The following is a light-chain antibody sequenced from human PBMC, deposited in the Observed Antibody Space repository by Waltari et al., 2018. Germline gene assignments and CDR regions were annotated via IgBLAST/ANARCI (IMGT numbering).Light chain of an antibody. J-gene: IGLJ1*01. Sequence: QSALAQPRSVSGSPGQSVTISCTGSSSNVGGYNYVSWYQQYPGQAPKPMLYDVNKRPSGVPHRFAGSKSGDTASLTISGLQAEDEADYYCCSYAGSYTYVFGTGTKVTV. CDR3: CSYAGSYTYV. CDR1: SSNVGGYNY. CDR2: DVN. V-gene: IGLV2-11*01.